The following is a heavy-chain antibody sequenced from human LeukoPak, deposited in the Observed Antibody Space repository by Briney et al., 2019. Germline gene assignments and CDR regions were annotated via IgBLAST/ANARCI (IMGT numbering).Heavy chain of an antibody. J-gene: IGHJ3*02. CDR1: GYTLTESS. CDR2: LDPEDGET. D-gene: IGHD2-15*01. CDR3: ATPSTGYCSGGSCYSGAFDI. V-gene: IGHV1-24*01. Sequence: GASVKVSCKVSGYTLTESSMHWVRQAPGKGLEWMGGLDPEDGETIYAQKFQGRVTMTEDTSTDTAYMELSSLRSEDTAVYYCATPSTGYCSGGSCYSGAFDIWGQGTMVTVSS.